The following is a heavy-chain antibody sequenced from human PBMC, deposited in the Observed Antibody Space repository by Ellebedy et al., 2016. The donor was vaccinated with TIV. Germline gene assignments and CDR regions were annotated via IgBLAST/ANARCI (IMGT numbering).Heavy chain of an antibody. CDR3: AKFSSSTTSGFWSGYPHYYYFYYLDV. V-gene: IGHV4-59*03. J-gene: IGHJ6*03. CDR1: GDSISSYY. CDR2: ISDSGSP. D-gene: IGHD3-3*01. Sequence: SETLSLTXTVSGDSISSYYWNWIRQPPGKGLEWIAYISDSGSPKYNPSLKSRVTISKDMSKNQISLKLRSVTAADTAVYYCAKFSSSTTSGFWSGYPHYYYFYYLDVWGKGTTVTVSS.